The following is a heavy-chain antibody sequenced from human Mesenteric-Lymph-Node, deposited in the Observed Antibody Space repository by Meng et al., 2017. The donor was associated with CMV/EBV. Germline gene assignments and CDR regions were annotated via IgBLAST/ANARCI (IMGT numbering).Heavy chain of an antibody. CDR3: AKVMGYCSSTSCKDHRTGRFYYYFALDV. V-gene: IGHV4-59*01. J-gene: IGHJ6*02. CDR1: GGSISTYY. Sequence: GSLRLSCSVSGGSISTYYWSWMRQPPGKGLEWIGYIYHNGDTNQNPSLKSRVTMSVDMSKNQLSLKLNSVTAADTAVYYCAKVMGYCSSTSCKDHRTGRFYYYFALDVWGQGTTVTVSS. D-gene: IGHD2-2*01. CDR2: IYHNGDT.